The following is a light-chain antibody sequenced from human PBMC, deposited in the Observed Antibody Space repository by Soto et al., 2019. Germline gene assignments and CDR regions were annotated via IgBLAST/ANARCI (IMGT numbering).Light chain of an antibody. Sequence: QLTQSPSSLSASVGDRVTISCRASQGVGSYLAWYQQKPVKAPKLLIYAASTLQSGVPSRFSGSGSGTDFTLTISSLQPEDFATYYCQQSYSTPRTFGQGTKVDIK. CDR2: AAS. CDR1: QGVGSY. CDR3: QQSYSTPRT. J-gene: IGKJ1*01. V-gene: IGKV1-39*01.